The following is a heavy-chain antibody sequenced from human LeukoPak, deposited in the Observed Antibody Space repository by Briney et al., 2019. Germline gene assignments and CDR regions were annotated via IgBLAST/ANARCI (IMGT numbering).Heavy chain of an antibody. Sequence: GGSLRLSCAASGFTVSSNYMSWVRQAPGKGLEWVSGIGSSGDITYYADSVKGRFTISRDNSKNTLYLQMNSLRAEDTAVYYCARDIDNGDYVVYWGQGTLVTVSS. CDR2: IGSSGDIT. CDR1: GFTVSSNY. J-gene: IGHJ4*02. CDR3: ARDIDNGDYVVY. V-gene: IGHV3-23*01. D-gene: IGHD4-17*01.